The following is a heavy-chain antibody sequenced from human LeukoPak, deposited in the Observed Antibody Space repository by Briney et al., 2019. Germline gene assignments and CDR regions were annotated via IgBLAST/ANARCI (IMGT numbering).Heavy chain of an antibody. CDR3: AELGITMIGGV. CDR2: ISGSGYST. D-gene: IGHD3-10*02. J-gene: IGHJ6*04. Sequence: PGGSLRLSCVASGFTFNNYAMTWVRQAPGKWLEWVSAISGSGYSTYYADSVKGRFTISRDNSKNTLYLQMNSLRAEDTAVYYCAELGITMIGGVWGKGTTVTISS. V-gene: IGHV3-23*01. CDR1: GFTFNNYA.